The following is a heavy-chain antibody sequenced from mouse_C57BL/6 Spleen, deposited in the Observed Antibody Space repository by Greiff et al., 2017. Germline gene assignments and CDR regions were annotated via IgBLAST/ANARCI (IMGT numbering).Heavy chain of an antibody. CDR3: ARDIYDGFDY. V-gene: IGHV1-4*01. Sequence: VQLQQSGAELAGPGASVKMSCKASGYTFTSYTMHWVKQRPGQGLEWIGYINPSSGYTKYNQKFKDKATLTADKSSSTAYMQLSSLTSEDSAVYYCARDIYDGFDYWGQGTTLTVSS. J-gene: IGHJ2*01. CDR2: INPSSGYT. CDR1: GYTFTSYT. D-gene: IGHD2-3*01.